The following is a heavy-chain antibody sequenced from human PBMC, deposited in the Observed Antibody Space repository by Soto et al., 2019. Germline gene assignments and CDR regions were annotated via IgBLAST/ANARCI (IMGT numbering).Heavy chain of an antibody. V-gene: IGHV4-30-4*01. CDR3: ATATFQVPFDP. J-gene: IGHJ5*02. CDR2: ISYSGST. CDR1: GDSISSGDYY. Sequence: TLSLTCTVSGDSISSGDYYWSWIRQPPGKGLEWIGYISYSGSTYYNPSLKSRVTISVDTSKNQFSLKLSSVTAADTAVYYCATATFQVPFDPWGQGTLVTVSS.